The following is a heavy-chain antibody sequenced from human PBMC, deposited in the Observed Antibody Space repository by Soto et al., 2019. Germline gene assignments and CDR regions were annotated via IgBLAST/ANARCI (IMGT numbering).Heavy chain of an antibody. D-gene: IGHD3-10*01. CDR2: ISSSSNTI. Sequence: EVQLVESGGDLVQFGGSLRLSCAASGFTFSSYSMNWVRQAPGKGLEWVSYISSSSNTIYYADSVKGRFTISRDNAKNSLYLQMNSLRAEDTAVYYCARDRYYYASGNSRFDPWGQGTLVTVSS. CDR1: GFTFSSYS. CDR3: ARDRYYYASGNSRFDP. J-gene: IGHJ5*02. V-gene: IGHV3-48*01.